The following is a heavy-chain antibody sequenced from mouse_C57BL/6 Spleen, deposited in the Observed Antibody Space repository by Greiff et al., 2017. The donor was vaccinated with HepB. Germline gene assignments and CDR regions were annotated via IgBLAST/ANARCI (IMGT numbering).Heavy chain of an antibody. D-gene: IGHD2-3*01. CDR2: IYPGSGNT. CDR1: GYSFTSYY. Sequence: VQLQQSGPELVKPGASVKISCKASGYSFTSYYIHWVKQRPGQGLEWIGWIYPGSGNTKYNEKFKGKATLTADTSSSTAYMQLSSLTSEDSAVYYCAREEGWGYFDVWGTGTTVTVSS. CDR3: AREEGWGYFDV. J-gene: IGHJ1*03. V-gene: IGHV1-66*01.